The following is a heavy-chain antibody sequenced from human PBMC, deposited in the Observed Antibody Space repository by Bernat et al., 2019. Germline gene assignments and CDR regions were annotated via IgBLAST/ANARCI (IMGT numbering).Heavy chain of an antibody. CDR3: ARDRSTLRFLEWGWFDP. CDR1: GYTFTGYY. D-gene: IGHD3-3*01. CDR2: INPNSGGT. J-gene: IGHJ5*02. V-gene: IGHV1-2*06. Sequence: QVQLVQSGAEVKKPGASVKVSCKASGYTFTGYYMHWVRQAPGQGREWMGRINPNSGGTNYAQKFQGRVTMTRDTSISTAYMELSRLRSDDTAVYYCARDRSTLRFLEWGWFDPWGQGTLVTVSS.